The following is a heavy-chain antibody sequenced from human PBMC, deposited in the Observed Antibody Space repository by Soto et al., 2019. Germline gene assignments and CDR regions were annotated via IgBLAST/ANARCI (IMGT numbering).Heavy chain of an antibody. J-gene: IGHJ4*02. Sequence: QMQLQESGPGLVKPSETLSLICTVSSGSISSEQRWSWVRQPPGKGLEWIGEIHHSGSTNENPSLRSRVTMSVDKSKNQSSLKLNSVTAAATAVYFCARSFGWYAIDHWGQGTLVIVSS. CDR1: SGSISSEQR. CDR3: ARSFGWYAIDH. CDR2: IHHSGST. D-gene: IGHD6-19*01. V-gene: IGHV4-4*02.